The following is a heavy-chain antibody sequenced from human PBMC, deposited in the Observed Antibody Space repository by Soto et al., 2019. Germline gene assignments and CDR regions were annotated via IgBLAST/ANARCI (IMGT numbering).Heavy chain of an antibody. CDR1: GGSVSDYY. J-gene: IGHJ4*02. CDR2: IHYRGVI. Sequence: SETLSLTCNVSGGSVSDYYWSWIRQAPGKGLEWIGYIHYRGVINYNPSLKSRVTMSVDPSKNQFSLNLRSVTTADAAVYFCARGPAGEYGHWGQGSLVTVSS. D-gene: IGHD4-17*01. CDR3: ARGPAGEYGH. V-gene: IGHV4-59*02.